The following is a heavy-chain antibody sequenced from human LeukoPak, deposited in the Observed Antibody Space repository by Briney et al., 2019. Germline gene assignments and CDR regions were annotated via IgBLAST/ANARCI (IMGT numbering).Heavy chain of an antibody. Sequence: GGSLRLSCAASGFTFSSYWMSWVRQAPGKGLEWVANVKQDGSEKYYVDSVKGRFTISRDNAKNSLYLQMNSLRAEDTAVYYCARAYYDSSRRLYDAFDIWGQGTMVTISS. CDR2: VKQDGSEK. V-gene: IGHV3-7*01. D-gene: IGHD3-22*01. CDR3: ARAYYDSSRRLYDAFDI. J-gene: IGHJ3*02. CDR1: GFTFSSYW.